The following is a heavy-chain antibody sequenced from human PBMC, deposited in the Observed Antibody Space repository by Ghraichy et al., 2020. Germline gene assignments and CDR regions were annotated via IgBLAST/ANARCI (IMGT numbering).Heavy chain of an antibody. CDR3: ARRSSMGTD. J-gene: IGHJ4*02. D-gene: IGHD5-18*01. V-gene: IGHV4-39*01. CDR1: GGSISSSSYF. CDR2: IHYSGNR. Sequence: SETLSLTCSVSGGSISSSSYFWGWIRQPPGKGLEWIGSIHYSGNRNYNPSLKSRVSISVDTSKNQFFLEVNSVTAADTAVYYCARRSSMGTDWGQGTLVTVSS.